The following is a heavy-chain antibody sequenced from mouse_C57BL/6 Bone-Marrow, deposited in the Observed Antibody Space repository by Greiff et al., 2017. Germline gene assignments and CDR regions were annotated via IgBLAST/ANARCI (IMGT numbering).Heavy chain of an antibody. CDR1: GYTFTDYY. V-gene: IGHV1-76*01. CDR2: IYPGSGNT. Sequence: QVQLQQSGAELVRPGASVKLSCKASGYTFTDYYINWVKQRPGQGLEWIARIYPGSGNTYYNEKFKGKATLTAEKSSSTAYMQLSILTSEDAAVYFCARGTGYFDYWGQGTTLTVSS. D-gene: IGHD3-3*01. J-gene: IGHJ2*01. CDR3: ARGTGYFDY.